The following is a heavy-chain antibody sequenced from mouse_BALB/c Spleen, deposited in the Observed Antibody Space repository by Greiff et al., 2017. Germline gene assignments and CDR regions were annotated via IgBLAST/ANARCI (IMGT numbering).Heavy chain of an antibody. CDR2: ISYSGST. CDR1: GYSITSDYA. J-gene: IGHJ2*01. Sequence: EVKLQESGPGLVKPSQSLSLTCTVTGYSITSDYAWNWIRQFPGNKLEWMGYISYSGSTSYNPSLKSRISITRDTSKNQFFLQLNSVTTEDTATYYCARGLPQFDYWGQGTTLTVSS. D-gene: IGHD5-5*01. CDR3: ARGLPQFDY. V-gene: IGHV3-2*02.